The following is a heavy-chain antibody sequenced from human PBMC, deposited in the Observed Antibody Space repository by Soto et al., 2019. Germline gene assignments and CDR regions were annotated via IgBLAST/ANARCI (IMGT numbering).Heavy chain of an antibody. J-gene: IGHJ3*02. V-gene: IGHV3-48*03. D-gene: IGHD4-17*01. CDR3: AILNKVVEDYGDSDAFDI. Sequence: EVQLVESGGGLVQPGGSLRLSCAASGFTFSSYEMNWVRQAPGKGLEWVSYISSSGSTIYYADSVKGRFTISRDNAKNSLYLQMNSLRAEDTAVYYCAILNKVVEDYGDSDAFDIWGQGTMVTVSS. CDR2: ISSSGSTI. CDR1: GFTFSSYE.